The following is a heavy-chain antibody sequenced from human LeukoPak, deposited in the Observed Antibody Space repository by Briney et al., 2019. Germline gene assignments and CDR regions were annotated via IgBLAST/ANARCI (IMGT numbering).Heavy chain of an antibody. Sequence: SETLSLTCGVSGYSISIGYYWGWIRQPPGKGLDWIGNIYHGGSTYYNPSLKSRVTISLDTSKNQFSLKLSSVTAADTAVYYCAREETSGYYEEKWGQGTLVTVSS. CDR2: IYHGGST. CDR1: GYSISIGYY. D-gene: IGHD3-3*01. J-gene: IGHJ4*02. CDR3: AREETSGYYEEK. V-gene: IGHV4-38-2*02.